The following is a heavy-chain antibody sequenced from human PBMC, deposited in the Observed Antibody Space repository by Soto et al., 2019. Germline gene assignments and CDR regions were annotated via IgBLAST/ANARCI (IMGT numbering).Heavy chain of an antibody. CDR3: ARGGVTYDLYSFDY. J-gene: IGHJ4*02. V-gene: IGHV4-59*01. CDR2: IYYSGST. Sequence: SETLSLTCTVSGGSISSYYWSWIRQPPGKGLEWIGYIYYSGSTNYNPSLKSRVTISVDTSKNQFSLKLSSVTAADTAVYYCARGGVTYDLYSFDYWGQGTLVTVSS. CDR1: GGSISSYY. D-gene: IGHD2-21*02.